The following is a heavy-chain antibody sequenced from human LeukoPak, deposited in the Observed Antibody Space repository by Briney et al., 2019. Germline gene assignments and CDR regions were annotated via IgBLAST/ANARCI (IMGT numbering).Heavy chain of an antibody. V-gene: IGHV1-2*02. CDR1: GYTFTGYY. CDR2: INPNSGGT. Sequence: ASVKVSCKASGYTFTGYYMHWVRQAPGQGLEWMGWINPNSGGTNYTQKFQGRVTMTRDTSISTAYMELSRLRSDDTAVYYCASILASGVAARPPFDYWGQGTLVTVSS. CDR3: ASILASGVAARPPFDY. D-gene: IGHD6-6*01. J-gene: IGHJ4*02.